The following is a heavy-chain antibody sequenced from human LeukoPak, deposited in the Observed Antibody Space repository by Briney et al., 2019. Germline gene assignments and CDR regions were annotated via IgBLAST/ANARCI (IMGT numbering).Heavy chain of an antibody. V-gene: IGHV3-21*01. Sequence: PGGSLRLSCAASGFTFSSHSMNWVRQAPGRGLEWVSSISSSSSYIYYADSVKGRFTISRDNAKNSLYLQMNSLRAEDTAVYYCARESDYGSSYGMDAWGQGTTVTVSS. J-gene: IGHJ6*02. D-gene: IGHD4-17*01. CDR1: GFTFSSHS. CDR3: ARESDYGSSYGMDA. CDR2: ISSSSSYI.